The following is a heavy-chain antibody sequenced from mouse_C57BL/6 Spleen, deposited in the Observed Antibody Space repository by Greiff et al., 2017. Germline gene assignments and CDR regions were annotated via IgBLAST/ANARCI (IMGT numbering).Heavy chain of an antibody. CDR2: INPYNGDT. Sequence: VQLQQSGPELVKPGDSVKISCKASGYSFTGYFMNWVMQSHGKSLEWIGRINPYNGDTFYNQKFKGKATLTVAKSSSTAHMELRSLTSEDSAVYYCARGATMVTTDWFAYWGQGTLVTVSA. CDR1: GYSFTGYF. J-gene: IGHJ3*01. D-gene: IGHD2-2*01. CDR3: ARGATMVTTDWFAY. V-gene: IGHV1-20*01.